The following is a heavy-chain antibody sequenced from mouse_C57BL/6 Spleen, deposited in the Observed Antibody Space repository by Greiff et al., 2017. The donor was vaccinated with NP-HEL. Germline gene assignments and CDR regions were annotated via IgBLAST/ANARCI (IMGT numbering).Heavy chain of an antibody. D-gene: IGHD2-1*01. CDR1: GFTFSSYG. CDR2: ISSGGSYT. CDR3: ARTGNSHAMDY. Sequence: EVQLVESGGDLVKPGGSLKLSCAASGFTFSSYGMSWVRQTPDKRLEWVATISSGGSYTSYPDSVKGRFTISSDNAKNTLYLQMSSLKSEDTAMYYCARTGNSHAMDYWGQGTSVTVSS. V-gene: IGHV5-6*01. J-gene: IGHJ4*01.